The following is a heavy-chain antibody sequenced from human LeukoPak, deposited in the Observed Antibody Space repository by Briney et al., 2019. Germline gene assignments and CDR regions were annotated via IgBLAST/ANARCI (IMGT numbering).Heavy chain of an antibody. J-gene: IGHJ4*02. V-gene: IGHV1-58*02. CDR2: IVVGSGNT. CDR1: GFTFTSSA. D-gene: IGHD3-22*01. Sequence: ASVKVSCKASGFTFTSSAMQWVRPARGQRLEWIGWIVVGSGNTNYAQKFQERVTITRDMSTSTADMELSSLRPEDTAVYDCAAVLYYDSSGYYTHSEYWGQGTLVTVSS. CDR3: AAVLYYDSSGYYTHSEY.